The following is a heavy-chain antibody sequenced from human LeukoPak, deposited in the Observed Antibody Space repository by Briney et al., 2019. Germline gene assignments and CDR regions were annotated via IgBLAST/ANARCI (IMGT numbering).Heavy chain of an antibody. V-gene: IGHV3-30*18. D-gene: IGHD3-10*01. J-gene: IGHJ4*02. CDR1: GFTFSSYG. Sequence: PGGSLRLSCAAPGFTFSSYGMHWVRQAPGKGLEWVAVISYDGSNKYYADSVKGRFTISRDNSKNTLYLQMSSLRAEDTAVYYCAKGDPMVRGALDYWGQGTLVTVSS. CDR3: AKGDPMVRGALDY. CDR2: ISYDGSNK.